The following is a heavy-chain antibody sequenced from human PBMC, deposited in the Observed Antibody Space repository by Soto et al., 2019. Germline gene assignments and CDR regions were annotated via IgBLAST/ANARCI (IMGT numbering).Heavy chain of an antibody. V-gene: IGHV5-51*01. CDR3: ARHRSAGEDIVVGVASSFSGLLDF. Sequence: PGESLKISCKGSGYSFTSYWIGWVRQMPGKGLEWMGIIYPGDSDTRYSPSFQGQVTISAAKSTSTAYLQWSSLEASNTAMYYCARHRSAGEDIVVGVASSFSGLLDFWGQGTLVTSLL. CDR2: IYPGDSDT. D-gene: IGHD2-15*01. CDR1: GYSFTSYW. J-gene: IGHJ4*02.